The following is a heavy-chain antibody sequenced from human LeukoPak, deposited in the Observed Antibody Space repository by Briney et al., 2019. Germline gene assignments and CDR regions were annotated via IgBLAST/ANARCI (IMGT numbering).Heavy chain of an antibody. J-gene: IGHJ4*02. CDR2: IIPIFGTA. CDR1: GGTFSSYA. CDR3: AIIASGTQSAWFDY. Sequence: SVKVSCKASGGTFSSYAISWVRQAPGQGLEWMGGIIPIFGTANYAQKFQGRVTITADESTSTAYMELSRLRSDDTAVYYCAIIASGTQSAWFDYWGQGTLVTVSS. D-gene: IGHD1-26*01. V-gene: IGHV1-69*01.